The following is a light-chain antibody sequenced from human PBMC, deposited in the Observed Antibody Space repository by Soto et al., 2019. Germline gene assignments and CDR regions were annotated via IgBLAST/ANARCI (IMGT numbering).Light chain of an antibody. CDR2: GAS. V-gene: IGKV3-20*01. J-gene: IGKJ4*01. Sequence: EIVLTQSPGILSLSPGERATLSCRASQTITNNYLAWYQQKPGQAPRLLISGASNRATGIPDRFSGSGSGTDFTLIINRLEPEDFAVYYYQHYVTSRLTFGGGTKVEIK. CDR1: QTITNNY. CDR3: QHYVTSRLT.